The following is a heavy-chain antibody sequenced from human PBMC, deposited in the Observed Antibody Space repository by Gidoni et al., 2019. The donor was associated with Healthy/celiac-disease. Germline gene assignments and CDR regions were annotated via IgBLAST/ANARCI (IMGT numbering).Heavy chain of an antibody. J-gene: IGHJ4*02. CDR1: GFTFSSYG. CDR2: ISYDGSNK. Sequence: QVQLVESGGGVVQPGRSLRLSCAASGFTFSSYGMHWVRQAPGKGLEWVAVISYDGSNKYYADSVKGRFTISRDNSKTTLYLQMNSLRAEDTAVYYCANDFWSGYFIWGQATLVTVSS. CDR3: ANDFWSGYFI. D-gene: IGHD3-3*01. V-gene: IGHV3-30*18.